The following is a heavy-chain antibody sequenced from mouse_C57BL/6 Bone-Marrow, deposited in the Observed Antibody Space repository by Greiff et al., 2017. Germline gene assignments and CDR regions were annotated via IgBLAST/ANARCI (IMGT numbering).Heavy chain of an antibody. CDR1: GYTFTSYW. Sequence: QVQLKQPGAELVKPGASVKLSCKASGYTFTSYWMQWVKQRPGQGLEWIGEIDPSDSYTNYNQKFKGKATLTVDTSSSTAYMQLSSLTSEDSAVYYCAGGVFAYWGQGTLVTVSA. V-gene: IGHV1-50*01. CDR2: IDPSDSYT. CDR3: AGGVFAY. J-gene: IGHJ3*01.